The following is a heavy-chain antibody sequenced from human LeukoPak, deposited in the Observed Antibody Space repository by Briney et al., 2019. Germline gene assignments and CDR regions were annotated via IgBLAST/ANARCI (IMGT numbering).Heavy chain of an antibody. CDR3: AELGMTMIGGV. D-gene: IGHD3-10*02. CDR1: GFTFSSYE. Sequence: GGSLRLSRAAPGFTFSSYEMNWVRQAGGRGLGRVAYISTGGGTIYYADSVKGRSTTSRDNSKNSLYLQTNSLRAEDTAVYYCAELGMTMIGGVWGKGAT. CDR2: ISTGGGTI. J-gene: IGHJ6*03. V-gene: IGHV3-48*03.